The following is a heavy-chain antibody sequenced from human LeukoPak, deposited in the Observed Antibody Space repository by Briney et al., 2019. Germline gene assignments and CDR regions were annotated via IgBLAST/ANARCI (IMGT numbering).Heavy chain of an antibody. CDR1: GYIFTTYD. V-gene: IGHV1-8*03. D-gene: IGHD7-27*01. J-gene: IGHJ5*02. CDR3: ARRKFLGWFDP. CDR2: LNPNSGNA. Sequence: ASVKVSCKASGYIFTTYDIGWGRQATGQGLEWMGWLNPNSGNAGYAQKFQGRVTISRNTSISTACMELSSLRSDDTAIYYCARRKFLGWFDPWGQGTLVTVSS.